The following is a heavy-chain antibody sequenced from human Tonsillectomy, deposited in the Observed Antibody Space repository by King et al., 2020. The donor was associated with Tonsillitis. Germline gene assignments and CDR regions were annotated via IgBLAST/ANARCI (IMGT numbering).Heavy chain of an antibody. D-gene: IGHD3-10*01. CDR2: ISMSGRTI. J-gene: IGHJ4*02. Sequence: VQLVESGGGLVKPGGSLRLPCAASGFTFSDYYMSWIRHAPGKGLEGVSSISMSGRTIHYAGSMRGRFNLSRDYAKNSLYLQMNSLSAQDTAVYHCASPLRGLGVLDSWGQGTLVSVPS. CDR3: ASPLRGLGVLDS. CDR1: GFTFSDYY. V-gene: IGHV3-11*01.